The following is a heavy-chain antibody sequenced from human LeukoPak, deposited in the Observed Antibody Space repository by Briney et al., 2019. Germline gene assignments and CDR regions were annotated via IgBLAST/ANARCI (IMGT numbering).Heavy chain of an antibody. D-gene: IGHD3-9*01. CDR2: IYHSGST. CDR3: ASNHGDILTGYYTDY. Sequence: PSETLSLTCTVSGYPISSGYYWGWIRQPPGKGLEWIGSIYHSGSTYYNPSLKSRVTISVDTSKNQFSLKLSSVTAADTAVYYCASNHGDILTGYYTDYWGQGTLVTVSS. J-gene: IGHJ4*02. V-gene: IGHV4-38-2*02. CDR1: GYPISSGYY.